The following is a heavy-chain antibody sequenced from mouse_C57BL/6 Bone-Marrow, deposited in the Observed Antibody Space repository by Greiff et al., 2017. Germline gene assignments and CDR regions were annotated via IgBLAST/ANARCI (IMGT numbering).Heavy chain of an antibody. Sequence: QVQLQQPGAELVMPGASVKLSCKASGYTFTSYWMHWVKQRPGQGLEWIGEIDPSDSYTNYNQKFKGKSTLTVDKSSSTAYMQLSSLTSEDSAVYYCARVHYYAMDYWGQGTSVTVSS. CDR2: IDPSDSYT. CDR1: GYTFTSYW. CDR3: ARVHYYAMDY. V-gene: IGHV1-69*01. J-gene: IGHJ4*01.